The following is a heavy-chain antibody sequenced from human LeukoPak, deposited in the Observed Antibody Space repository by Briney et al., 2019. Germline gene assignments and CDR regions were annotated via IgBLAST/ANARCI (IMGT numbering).Heavy chain of an antibody. V-gene: IGHV3-30*18. CDR3: AKEDSMIRGVTYFDY. Sequence: GGSLRLSCAASGFTFSSYGMHWVRQAPGKGLEWVAVISYDGSNKYYADSVKGRFTISRDNSKNTLYLQMDSLRAEDTAVYYCAKEDSMIRGVTYFDYWGQGSLVTVSS. CDR1: GFTFSSYG. D-gene: IGHD3-10*01. CDR2: ISYDGSNK. J-gene: IGHJ4*02.